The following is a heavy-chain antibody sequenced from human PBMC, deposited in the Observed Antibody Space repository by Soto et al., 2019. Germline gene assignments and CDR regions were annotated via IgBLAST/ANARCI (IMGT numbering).Heavy chain of an antibody. CDR3: ARGLTTLYYFDS. D-gene: IGHD3-16*01. CDR2: IYYAGST. V-gene: IGHV4-31*03. J-gene: IGHJ4*02. CDR1: GGSLSRNVYY. Sequence: QVQLQESGPGLVKPSQTLSLTCSVSGGSLSRNVYYWTWIRQHPEKGLEWIGHIYYAGSTYYNSSLKSRVIISVDTSKNQFSLTLSSVTAADTAVYYCARGLTTLYYFDSWGQGTLVSVSS.